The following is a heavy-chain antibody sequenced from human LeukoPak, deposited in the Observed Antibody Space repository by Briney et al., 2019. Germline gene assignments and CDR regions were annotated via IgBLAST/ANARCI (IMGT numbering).Heavy chain of an antibody. CDR2: IYYSGST. CDR1: GGSISSSSYY. J-gene: IGHJ5*02. V-gene: IGHV4-39*07. Sequence: SETLSLTCTVSGGSISSSSYYWGWIRQPPGKGLEWIGSIYYSGSTYYNPSLKSRVTISVDTSKIQFSLKLCSVTAADTAVYYCARGSGGDWDGYWFDPWGQGTLVTVSS. CDR3: ARGSGGDWDGYWFDP. D-gene: IGHD2-21*02.